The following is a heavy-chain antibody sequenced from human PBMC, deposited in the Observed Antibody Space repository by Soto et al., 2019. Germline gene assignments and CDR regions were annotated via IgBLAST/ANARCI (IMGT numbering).Heavy chain of an antibody. J-gene: IGHJ4*02. CDR3: ARAGFIVGAIR. D-gene: IGHD1-26*01. CDR1: GGSVSSGSYY. V-gene: IGHV4-61*01. Sequence: SETLSLTCTVSGGSVSSGSYYWSWIRQPPGKGLEYIGYIFYSGSANYNPSLKSRVTMSVDTSKNQFSLMLSSVTAADTAVYYCARAGFIVGAIRWGQGTLVTVSS. CDR2: IFYSGSA.